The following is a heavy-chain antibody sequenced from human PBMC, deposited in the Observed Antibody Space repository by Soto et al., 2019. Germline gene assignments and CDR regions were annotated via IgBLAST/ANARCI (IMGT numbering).Heavy chain of an antibody. CDR2: IYYSGST. V-gene: IGHV4-39*01. CDR3: ATYYDILTGYYTFDY. D-gene: IGHD3-9*01. CDR1: GGSISSSSYY. J-gene: IGHJ4*02. Sequence: PSETLSLTCTVSGGSISSSSYYWGWIRQPPGKGLEWIGSIYYSGSTYHNPSLKSRVTISVDTSKNQFSLKLSSVTAADTAVYYCATYYDILTGYYTFDYWGQGTLVTVSS.